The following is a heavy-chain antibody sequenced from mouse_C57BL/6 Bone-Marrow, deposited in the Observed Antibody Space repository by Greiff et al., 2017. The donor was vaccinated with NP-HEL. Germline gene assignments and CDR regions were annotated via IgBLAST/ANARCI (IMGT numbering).Heavy chain of an antibody. CDR3: ARGAYYSNGYYFDY. V-gene: IGHV15-2*01. CDR1: DSEVFPIAY. D-gene: IGHD2-5*01. Sequence: QVQLKESGSELRSPGSSVKLSCKDFDSEVFPIAYMSWVRQKPGHGFEWIGGILPSIGRTIYGEKFEDKATLDADTLSNTAYLELNSLTSEDSAIYYCARGAYYSNGYYFDYWGQGTTLTVSS. CDR2: ILPSIGRT. J-gene: IGHJ2*01.